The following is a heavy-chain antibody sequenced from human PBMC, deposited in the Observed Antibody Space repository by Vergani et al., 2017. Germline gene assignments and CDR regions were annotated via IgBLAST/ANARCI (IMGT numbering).Heavy chain of an antibody. Sequence: EVQLVESGGVVVQPGGSLRLSCAASGFTFDDYTMHWVRQAPGKGLEWVSLISWDGGSTYYADSVMGRFTISRDNSKNSLYLQMNSLRTEDTALYYCAKGWGVAAAFDYWGQGTLVTVSS. CDR2: ISWDGGST. CDR1: GFTFDDYT. V-gene: IGHV3-43*01. J-gene: IGHJ4*02. CDR3: AKGWGVAAAFDY. D-gene: IGHD6-13*01.